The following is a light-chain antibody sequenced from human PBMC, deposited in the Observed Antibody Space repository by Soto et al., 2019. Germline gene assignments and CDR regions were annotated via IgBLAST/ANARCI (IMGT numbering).Light chain of an antibody. CDR2: GAS. CDR1: QDISTW. Sequence: DIPMTQSPSSVSASVGDRVTITCRASQDISTWLAWYQQKPGKAPNLLIYGASTLQSGVPSRFSGSGSGTDFTLTISSLQPEDFGTYYCQEASRIPITFGQGTRLEIK. CDR3: QEASRIPIT. V-gene: IGKV1-12*01. J-gene: IGKJ5*01.